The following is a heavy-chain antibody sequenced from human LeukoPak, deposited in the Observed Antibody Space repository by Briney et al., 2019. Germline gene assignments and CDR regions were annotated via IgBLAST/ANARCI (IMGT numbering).Heavy chain of an antibody. J-gene: IGHJ6*02. Sequence: GGSLRLFCAASGFTFSNYAMSWVRQAPGKGLEWVSGISGGGGSTYYADAVKGRFTISRDNSRNTLYLQMNSLRAEDTAAYYCAKLRCSSTSCYTLYYYYYGMDVWGQGTTVTVSS. CDR3: AKLRCSSTSCYTLYYYYYGMDV. CDR1: GFTFSNYA. D-gene: IGHD2-2*02. V-gene: IGHV3-23*01. CDR2: ISGGGGST.